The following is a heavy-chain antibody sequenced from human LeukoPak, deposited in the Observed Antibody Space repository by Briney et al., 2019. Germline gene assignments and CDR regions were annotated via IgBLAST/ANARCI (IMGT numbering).Heavy chain of an antibody. CDR1: GFIFSNYG. V-gene: IGHV3-74*01. J-gene: IGHJ4*02. CDR3: VSFYETY. D-gene: IGHD2/OR15-2a*01. Sequence: GGSLRLSCAASGFIFSNYGMNWVRQAPGKGLVWVSHINSDGSWTSYADSVKGRFTISKDNAKNTVYLQMNSLRAEDTAVYYCVSFYETYWGRGTLVTVSS. CDR2: INSDGSWT.